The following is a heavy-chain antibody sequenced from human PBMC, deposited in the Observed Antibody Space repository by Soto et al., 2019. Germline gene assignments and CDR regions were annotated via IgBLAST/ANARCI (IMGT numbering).Heavy chain of an antibody. J-gene: IGHJ2*01. V-gene: IGHV3-48*02. CDR3: ALASGSYAGYFDL. CDR1: GCTFSSYS. Sequence: PGGSLRLSCAASGCTFSSYSMNLVRQAPGKGLEWVSYISSSSSTIYYADSVKGRFTISRDNAKNSLYLQMNSLRDEDTAVYYCALASGSYAGYFDLWGRGTLVTVSS. D-gene: IGHD1-26*01. CDR2: ISSSSSTI.